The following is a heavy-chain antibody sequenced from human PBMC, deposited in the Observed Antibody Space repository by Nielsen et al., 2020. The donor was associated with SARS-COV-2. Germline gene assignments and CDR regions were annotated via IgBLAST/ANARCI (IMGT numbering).Heavy chain of an antibody. D-gene: IGHD3-10*01. J-gene: IGHJ6*02. CDR1: GFTFSSYW. CDR2: IKQDGSEK. Sequence: GESLKISCAASGFTFSSYWMSWVRQAPGKGLEWVANIKQDGSEKYYVDSVKGRFTISRDNAKNSLYLQMNSLRAEDTAVYYCAILGGAMVRGVDLDVWGQGTTVTVSS. CDR3: AILGGAMVRGVDLDV. V-gene: IGHV3-7*03.